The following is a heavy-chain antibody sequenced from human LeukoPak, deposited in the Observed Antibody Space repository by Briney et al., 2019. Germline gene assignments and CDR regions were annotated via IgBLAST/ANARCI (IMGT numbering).Heavy chain of an antibody. CDR3: ASLGYYYGSGSPLVPYYYYGMDV. V-gene: IGHV4-34*01. CDR2: INHSGST. D-gene: IGHD3-10*01. J-gene: IGHJ6*02. CDR1: GGSFSGYY. Sequence: PPETLSLTCAVYGGSFSGYYWSWIRQPPGKGLEWIGEINHSGSTNYNPSLKSRVTISVDTSKSQFSLKLSSVTAADTAVYYCASLGYYYGSGSPLVPYYYYGMDVWGQGTTVTVSS.